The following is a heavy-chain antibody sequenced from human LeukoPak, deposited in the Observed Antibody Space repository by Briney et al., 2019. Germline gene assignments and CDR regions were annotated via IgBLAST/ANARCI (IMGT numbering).Heavy chain of an antibody. CDR1: GGSISSYY. CDR3: ASLAHRGGSDIDY. Sequence: PSETLSLTCTVSGGSISSYYWSWIRQPPGKGLEWIGYIYYSGSTNYNPSLKSRVTISVDTSKNQFSLKLSSVTAADTAVYYCASLAHRGGSDIDYWGQGTLVTVSS. CDR2: IYYSGST. D-gene: IGHD2-15*01. J-gene: IGHJ4*02. V-gene: IGHV4-59*08.